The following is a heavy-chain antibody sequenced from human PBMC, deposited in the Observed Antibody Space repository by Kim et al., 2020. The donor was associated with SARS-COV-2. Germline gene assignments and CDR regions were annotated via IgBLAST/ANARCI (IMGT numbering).Heavy chain of an antibody. D-gene: IGHD1-26*01. V-gene: IGHV1-18*01. J-gene: IGHJ4*02. CDR3: ARDGAKRWLPPFDY. Sequence: QKLQGRVTMTTDTSTSTAYMELRSLRSDDTAVYYCARDGAKRWLPPFDYWGQGTLVTVSS.